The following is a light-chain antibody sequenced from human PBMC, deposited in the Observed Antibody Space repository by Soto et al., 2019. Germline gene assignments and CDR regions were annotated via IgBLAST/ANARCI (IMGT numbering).Light chain of an antibody. CDR3: QSYDSSLSVSYV. Sequence: QSVLTQPPSVSGAPGQRVTISFTGSSSNIGAGYDVHWYQQLPGTAPKLLIYGNGNRPSGVPDRFSGSKSGPSASLAITGLQAEDEAEYYCQSYDSSLSVSYVFGSGTKVTVL. CDR2: GNG. J-gene: IGLJ1*01. CDR1: SSNIGAGYD. V-gene: IGLV1-40*01.